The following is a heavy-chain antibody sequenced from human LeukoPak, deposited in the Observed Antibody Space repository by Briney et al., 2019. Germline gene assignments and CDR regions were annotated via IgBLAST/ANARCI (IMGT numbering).Heavy chain of an antibody. Sequence: GGSLRLSCEDSGFTFRSYEMSWVRQAPGKGLEWVSGISGSGGSTYYADSVKGRFTISRDNSKNTLYLQMNSLRAGDTAVYYCAKAMGATLFDYWGQGTLVTVSS. CDR2: ISGSGGST. CDR1: GFTFRSYE. J-gene: IGHJ4*02. V-gene: IGHV3-23*01. CDR3: AKAMGATLFDY. D-gene: IGHD1-26*01.